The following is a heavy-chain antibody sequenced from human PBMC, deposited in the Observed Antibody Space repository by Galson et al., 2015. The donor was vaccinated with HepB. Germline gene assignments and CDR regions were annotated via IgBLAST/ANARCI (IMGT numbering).Heavy chain of an antibody. J-gene: IGHJ6*03. CDR3: ATLYYDFWSGSSLAYYYYYMDA. V-gene: IGHV3-15*07. CDR1: GFTFRNTW. Sequence: SLRLSCAASGFTFRNTWMNWVRQAPGKGLEWVGRIKRKIDGGTIDYAAPVKGRFIISSDDSKNMVYMEMNSLKTEDTAVYYCATLYYDFWSGSSLAYYYYYMDAWGKGTTVA. CDR2: IKRKIDGGTI. D-gene: IGHD3-3*01.